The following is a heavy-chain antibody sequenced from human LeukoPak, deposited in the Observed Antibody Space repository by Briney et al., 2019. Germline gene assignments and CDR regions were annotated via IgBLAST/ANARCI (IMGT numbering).Heavy chain of an antibody. CDR2: ISAYDGNK. Sequence: ASVKVSCKASGYSFSSYGLTWVRQAPGQGLEWMGWISAYDGNKNYEKKFQDRVIMTTDAPTSTGYLEVRSLRYDDTAVYYCARDSPMTHLYPSDSHPFYFNGMDVWGYRTMVTVSS. D-gene: IGHD2-21*02. J-gene: IGHJ6*04. V-gene: IGHV1-18*01. CDR3: ARDSPMTHLYPSDSHPFYFNGMDV. CDR1: GYSFSSYG.